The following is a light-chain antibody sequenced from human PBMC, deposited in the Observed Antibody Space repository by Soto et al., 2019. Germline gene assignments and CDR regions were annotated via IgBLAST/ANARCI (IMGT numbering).Light chain of an antibody. J-gene: IGLJ2*01. CDR2: DVS. V-gene: IGLV2-14*01. CDR1: SSDVGGYNY. CDR3: SSYTSSSPLVV. Sequence: QSALTQPASVSGSPGQSITISCTGTSSDVGGYNYVSWYQQHPGKAPKLMIYDVSNRPSGVSNRFSGSKSGNTASLTISGLQAEDEAAYYCSSYTSSSPLVVFGGGTKLTVL.